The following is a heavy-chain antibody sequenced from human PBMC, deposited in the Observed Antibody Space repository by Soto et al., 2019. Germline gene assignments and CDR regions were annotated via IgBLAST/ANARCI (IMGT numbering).Heavy chain of an antibody. CDR3: ARHRRTTVANSDFDS. CDR1: GGTIGGYY. J-gene: IGHJ4*02. Sequence: SETLSLTCTVTGGTIGGYYWSWIPQAPGKGLEWIADIYNSGTTNYNPSLKSRVTISEDSSKNQISLKLSSVTAADTPLYYCARHRRTTVANSDFDSWGQGALVTVSS. V-gene: IGHV4-59*08. D-gene: IGHD4-4*01. CDR2: IYNSGTT.